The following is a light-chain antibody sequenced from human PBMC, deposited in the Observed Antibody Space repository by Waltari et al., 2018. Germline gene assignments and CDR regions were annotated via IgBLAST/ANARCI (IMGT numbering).Light chain of an antibody. CDR2: AAS. V-gene: IGKV1-39*01. CDR3: LQTSTTPFV. J-gene: IGKJ3*01. CDR1: QDITTY. Sequence: DIQVTQSPSSLSASVGDRVTITCRTSQDITTYLNWDQHRPGKAPQLLIYAASDLQSGVPSRFSGSGSGTDFTLTIDSLQPADFATYYCLQTSTTPFVFGPGTRVDIK.